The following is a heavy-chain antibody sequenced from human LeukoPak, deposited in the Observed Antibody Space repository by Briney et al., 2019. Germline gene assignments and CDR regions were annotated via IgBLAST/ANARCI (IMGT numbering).Heavy chain of an antibody. D-gene: IGHD2-21*02. Sequence: GGSLRLSCAASGSDFNNFEMNWVRQAPGTGLEWISFITGNGYTIYYADSVKGRFTISRDNAHNSLYLQMNSLRVEDTAVYYCVGGGLRYFDYWGQGTLVTVSA. CDR2: ITGNGYTI. CDR1: GSDFNNFE. CDR3: VGGGLRYFDY. J-gene: IGHJ4*02. V-gene: IGHV3-48*03.